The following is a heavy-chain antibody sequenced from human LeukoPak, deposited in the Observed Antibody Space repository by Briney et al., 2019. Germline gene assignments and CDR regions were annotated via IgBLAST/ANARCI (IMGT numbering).Heavy chain of an antibody. CDR2: ISGSGGST. CDR3: AKDGSGSYIIDY. CDR1: GFTFSSYA. V-gene: IGHV3-23*01. D-gene: IGHD3-10*01. Sequence: GGSLRLSCAASGFTFSSYAMSWVRQAPGKGLEWVSAISGSGGSTYYADSVEGRFTISRDNSKNTLYLQMNSLRAEDTAVYYCAKDGSGSYIIDYWGQGTLVTVSS. J-gene: IGHJ4*02.